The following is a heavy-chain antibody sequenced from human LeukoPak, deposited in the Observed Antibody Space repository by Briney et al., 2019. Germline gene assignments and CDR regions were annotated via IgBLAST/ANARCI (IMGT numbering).Heavy chain of an antibody. CDR3: VRSRAVAGSFDY. CDR2: TYYRSKWYN. V-gene: IGHV6-1*01. J-gene: IGHJ4*02. Sequence: SQTLSLTCAISGYSVSSNSAAWNWITQSPSRGLEWLGRTYYRSKWYNDYAVSVKSRITINPDTSKNQFSLQLNSVTPEDTAVYYCVRSRAVAGSFDYWGQGTLVTVSS. D-gene: IGHD6-19*01. CDR1: GYSVSSNSAA.